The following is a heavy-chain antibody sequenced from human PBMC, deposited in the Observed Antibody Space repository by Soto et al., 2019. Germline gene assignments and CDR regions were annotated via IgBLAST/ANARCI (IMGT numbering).Heavy chain of an antibody. D-gene: IGHD3-16*01. Sequence: QVQVVQSGAEVKKPGASVKVSCKASGYTFTTYAIHWVRQAPGQSLEWMGWINTGNGNTYYSQKMQARVTITRDTPASPAYMELSRLRSEETAVYCCAGSRVRGGCNFGCWGQGALVTVSS. CDR3: AGSRVRGGCNFGC. CDR2: INTGNGNT. V-gene: IGHV1-3*04. CDR1: GYTFTTYA. J-gene: IGHJ4*02.